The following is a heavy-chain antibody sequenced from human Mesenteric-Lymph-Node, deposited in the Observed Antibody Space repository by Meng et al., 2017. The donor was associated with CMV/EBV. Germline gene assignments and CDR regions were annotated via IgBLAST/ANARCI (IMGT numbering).Heavy chain of an antibody. J-gene: IGHJ6*02. CDR1: GFTFSRSW. V-gene: IGHV3-7*03. Sequence: GGSLRLSCAASGFTFSRSWMSWVRQAPGKGLEWVAVKGRFTISRDSAKKSLDLQMRSLRAEDTAVYYCARLGYCSSTTCYAPYYYYGMDVWGQGTTVTVSS. D-gene: IGHD2-2*01. CDR3: ARLGYCSSTTCYAPYYYYGMDV.